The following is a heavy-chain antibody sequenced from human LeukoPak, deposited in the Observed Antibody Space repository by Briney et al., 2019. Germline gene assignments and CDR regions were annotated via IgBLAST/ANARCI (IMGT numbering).Heavy chain of an antibody. J-gene: IGHJ4*02. V-gene: IGHV3-74*01. CDR2: INSDGSST. Sequence: PGGSLRLSCAASGFTFSSYAMSWVRQAPGKGLVWVSRINSDGSSTSYADSVKGRFTISRDNAKNTLYLQMNSLRAEDTAVYYCARVRLYSSGWYPGYYFDYWGQGTLVTVSS. CDR3: ARVRLYSSGWYPGYYFDY. CDR1: GFTFSSYA. D-gene: IGHD6-19*01.